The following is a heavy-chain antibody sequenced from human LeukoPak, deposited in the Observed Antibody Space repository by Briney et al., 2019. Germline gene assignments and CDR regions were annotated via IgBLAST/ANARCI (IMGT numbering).Heavy chain of an antibody. J-gene: IGHJ4*02. CDR1: GGSFSGYY. D-gene: IGHD3-16*02. Sequence: SETLSLTCAVYGGSFSGYYWSWIRQPPGKGLEWIGEINHSGSTNYNPSLKSRVTISVDTSKNQFSLKLSSVTAAGTAVYYCARAPPGITFGGVIVRRYFDYWGQGTLVTVSS. CDR3: ARAPPGITFGGVIVRRYFDY. V-gene: IGHV4-34*01. CDR2: INHSGST.